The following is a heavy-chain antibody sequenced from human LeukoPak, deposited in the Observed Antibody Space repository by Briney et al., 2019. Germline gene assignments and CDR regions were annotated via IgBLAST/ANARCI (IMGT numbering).Heavy chain of an antibody. V-gene: IGHV4-61*02. J-gene: IGHJ3*02. Sequence: SETLSLTCTVSGGSISSGSYYWSWIRQPAGKGLEWIGRIYTSGSTNYNPSLKSRVTISVDTSKNQFSLKLSSVTAADTAVYYCARERYRSRDAFDIWGQGTMVTVSS. CDR1: GGSISSGSYY. D-gene: IGHD1-1*01. CDR3: ARERYRSRDAFDI. CDR2: IYTSGST.